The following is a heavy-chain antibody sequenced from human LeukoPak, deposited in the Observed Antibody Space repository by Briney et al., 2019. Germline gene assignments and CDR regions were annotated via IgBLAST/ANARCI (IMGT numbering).Heavy chain of an antibody. Sequence: SETLSLTCAVYGGSFSGYYWSWIRQSPGKGLEWIGEINNSGSTNHNPSLTSRVTISADTTKKQFSLKLSSVTAADTAVYYCARGAGYCTSTTCPSLDYWGQGTLVTVSS. CDR1: GGSFSGYY. J-gene: IGHJ4*02. D-gene: IGHD2-2*01. CDR3: ARGAGYCTSTTCPSLDY. CDR2: INNSGST. V-gene: IGHV4-34*01.